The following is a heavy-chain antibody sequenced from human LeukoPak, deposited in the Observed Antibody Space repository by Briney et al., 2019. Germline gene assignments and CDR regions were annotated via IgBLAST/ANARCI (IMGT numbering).Heavy chain of an antibody. CDR3: AKGDDWLFDY. CDR2: ISYDGSNK. D-gene: IGHD3-9*01. J-gene: IGHJ4*02. Sequence: GGSLRLSCAASGFTFSSYGMHWVRQAPGKGLEWVAVISYDGSNKYYADSVKGRFTISRDNSKNTLYLQMSSLRAEDTAVYYCAKGDDWLFDYWGQGTLVTVSS. CDR1: GFTFSSYG. V-gene: IGHV3-30*18.